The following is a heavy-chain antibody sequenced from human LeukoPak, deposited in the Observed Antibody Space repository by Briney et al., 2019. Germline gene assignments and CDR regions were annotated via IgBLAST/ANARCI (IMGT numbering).Heavy chain of an antibody. Sequence: GGSLGLSCAASGFTFSSYAMSWVRQAPGKGLEWVSAISGSGGSTYYADSVKGRFTISRDNSKNTLYLQMNSLRAEDTAVYYCAKGDKSITMVRGVIRHYYYYMDVWGKGTTVTVSS. CDR2: ISGSGGST. D-gene: IGHD3-10*01. V-gene: IGHV3-23*01. J-gene: IGHJ6*03. CDR3: AKGDKSITMVRGVIRHYYYYMDV. CDR1: GFTFSSYA.